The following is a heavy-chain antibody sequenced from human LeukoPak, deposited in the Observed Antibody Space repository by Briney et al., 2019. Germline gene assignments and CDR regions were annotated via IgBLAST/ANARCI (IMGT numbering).Heavy chain of an antibody. CDR2: NNYTGRT. CDR1: GGSFTEYH. CDR3: ARERRVEVSARQTVAFDM. V-gene: IGHV4-34*01. J-gene: IGHJ3*02. D-gene: IGHD5/OR15-5a*01. Sequence: PSETLSLTCAVYGGSFTEYHWSWIRQPPGKSLEWVGGNNYTGRTHYNPSLTSRVTISIDMSERQFSLRLTSVTAADTAVYYCARERRVEVSARQTVAFDMWAQGTMVIVSS.